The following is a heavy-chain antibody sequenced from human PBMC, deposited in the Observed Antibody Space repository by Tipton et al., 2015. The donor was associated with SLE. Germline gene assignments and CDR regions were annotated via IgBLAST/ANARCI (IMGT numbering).Heavy chain of an antibody. CDR3: AKDEEGNCDGVTCYGWHFDF. V-gene: IGHV3-23*03. Sequence: SLRLSCAASGFTFSSYAMNWVRQAPGKGLEWVSVIYSGGSTYYADSVKGRFTISRDNSKNTLYLQMNSLRTEDTALYYCAKDEEGNCDGVTCYGWHFDFWGQVSLVTVSS. CDR1: GFTFSSYA. D-gene: IGHD2-15*01. CDR2: IYSGGST. J-gene: IGHJ4*02.